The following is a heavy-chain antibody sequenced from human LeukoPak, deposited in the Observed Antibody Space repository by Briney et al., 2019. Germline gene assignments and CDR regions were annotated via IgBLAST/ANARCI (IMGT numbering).Heavy chain of an antibody. Sequence: GGSLRLSCAASGFTFSTYEMNWVRQAPGKGLEWVSYVTGSASTIYYADSVRGRFTTSRDNAKNSLYLQMSSLRAEDTAVYYCARVGYSYGLDYFDYWGQGNLVTVSS. CDR3: ARVGYSYGLDYFDY. V-gene: IGHV3-48*03. D-gene: IGHD5-18*01. CDR1: GFTFSTYE. CDR2: VTGSASTI. J-gene: IGHJ4*02.